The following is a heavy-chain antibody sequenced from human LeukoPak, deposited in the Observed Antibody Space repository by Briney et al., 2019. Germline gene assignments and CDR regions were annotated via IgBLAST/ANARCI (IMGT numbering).Heavy chain of an antibody. CDR1: GDSVTSGGYY. CDR3: ARSGLYYPGSGSFDY. J-gene: IGHJ4*02. CDR2: IYYTGST. V-gene: IGHV4-31*03. D-gene: IGHD3-10*01. Sequence: SSQTLSLTCTVSGDSVTSGGYYWNWIRQHPVKGLEWIGYIYYTGSTNYSPSLKSRINISADTSKNQFSLKLKSVTAADTAIYYCARSGLYYPGSGSFDYWGQGALVTVSS.